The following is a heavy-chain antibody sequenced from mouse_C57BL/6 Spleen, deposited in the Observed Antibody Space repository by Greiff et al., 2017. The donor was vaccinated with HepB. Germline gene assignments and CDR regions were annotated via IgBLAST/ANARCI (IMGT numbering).Heavy chain of an antibody. J-gene: IGHJ3*01. Sequence: EVQGVESGGGLVKPGGSLKLSCAASGFTFSDYGMHWVRQAPEKGLEWVAYISSGSSTIYYADTVKGRFTISRDHATNTLFLQMTSLRSEDTAMYYGARTAQEIFAYGGQGTLFTVSA. D-gene: IGHD3-2*02. CDR1: GFTFSDYG. CDR2: ISSGSSTI. CDR3: ARTAQEIFAY. V-gene: IGHV5-17*01.